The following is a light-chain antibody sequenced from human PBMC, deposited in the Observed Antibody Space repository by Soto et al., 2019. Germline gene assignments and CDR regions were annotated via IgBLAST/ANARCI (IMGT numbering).Light chain of an antibody. CDR1: SSDVGGYKY. CDR2: EVT. CDR3: LSYTGSSQV. Sequence: QSALTQPPSASGSPGQSVTISCTGTSSDVGGYKYVSWYQQQQPGKAHKLIIYEVTMRPSGLPDRFSGSKSGNAASLTVSGLHSEDDADYYCLSYTGSSQVFGSGTKVTVL. J-gene: IGLJ1*01. V-gene: IGLV2-8*01.